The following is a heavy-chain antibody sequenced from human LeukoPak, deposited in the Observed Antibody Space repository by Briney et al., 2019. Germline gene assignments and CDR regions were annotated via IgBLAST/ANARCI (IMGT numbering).Heavy chain of an antibody. Sequence: GESLRLSCAASGFSFSTYSMSWVRQAPGKGLEWVSSISSSSSYIYYADSVKGRFTIFRDNAKKSLYLQMNSLRAEDTAVYYCARDHGSSWSGFDPWGQGTLVTVSS. V-gene: IGHV3-21*01. CDR3: ARDHGSSWSGFDP. J-gene: IGHJ5*02. D-gene: IGHD6-13*01. CDR2: ISSSSSYI. CDR1: GFSFSTYS.